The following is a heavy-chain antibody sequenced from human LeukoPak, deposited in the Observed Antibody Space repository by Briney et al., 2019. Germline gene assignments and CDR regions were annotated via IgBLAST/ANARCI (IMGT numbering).Heavy chain of an antibody. CDR2: INPSGGST. V-gene: IGHV1-46*01. J-gene: IGHJ4*02. CDR3: ARVEAVAGPRDY. D-gene: IGHD6-19*01. CDR1: GYTFTGYY. Sequence: ASVKVSCKASGYTFTGYYMHWVRQAPGQGLEWMGIINPSGGSTSYAQKFQGRVTMTRDTSTSTVYMELSSLRSEDTAVYYCARVEAVAGPRDYWGQGTLVTVSS.